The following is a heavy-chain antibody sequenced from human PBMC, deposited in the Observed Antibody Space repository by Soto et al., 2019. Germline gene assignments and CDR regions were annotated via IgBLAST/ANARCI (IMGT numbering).Heavy chain of an antibody. CDR2: ITRTDST. CDR1: GFTFSNYA. Sequence: GGSLRLSCTASGFTFSNYAMSWVRQAPGKGLEWVSAITRTDSTYYAGSVKGRFTISRDNSKNTLYLQMNSLRVEDTAVYYCAPMGVWGQGTTVTVSS. CDR3: APMGV. J-gene: IGHJ6*02. V-gene: IGHV3-23*01.